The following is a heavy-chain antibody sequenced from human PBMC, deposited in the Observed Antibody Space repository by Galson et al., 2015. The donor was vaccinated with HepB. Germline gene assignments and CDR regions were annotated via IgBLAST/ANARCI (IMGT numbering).Heavy chain of an antibody. CDR2: LSGSGGST. CDR3: ARGPTYYDILTGYSGDAFEI. V-gene: IGHV3-23*01. D-gene: IGHD3-9*01. CDR1: GFTLSNYA. J-gene: IGHJ3*02. Sequence: SLRLSCAASGFTLSNYAMNWVRQAPGKGLEWVSALSGSGGSTYSADSVKGRFTISRDNSKNTLYLQMNSLRAEDTAVYFCARGPTYYDILTGYSGDAFEIWGQGTKVTVSS.